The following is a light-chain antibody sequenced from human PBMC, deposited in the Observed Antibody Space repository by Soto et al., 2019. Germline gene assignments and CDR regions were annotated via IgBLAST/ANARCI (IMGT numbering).Light chain of an antibody. CDR1: SSDVGGYNL. CDR2: EDT. CDR3: CSYAGSSTHFV. Sequence: QSALTQPASVSGSPGQSITISCTGTSSDVGGYNLVSWYQQYPGKAPKLMIYEDTKRPSGVSNRFSGSKSGNMASLTIAGLQAEDEADYYCCSYAGSSTHFVFGSGTKLTVL. V-gene: IGLV2-23*01. J-gene: IGLJ1*01.